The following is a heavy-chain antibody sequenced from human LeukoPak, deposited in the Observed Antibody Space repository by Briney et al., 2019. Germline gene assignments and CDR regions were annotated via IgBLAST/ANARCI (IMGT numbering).Heavy chain of an antibody. D-gene: IGHD6-13*01. J-gene: IGHJ4*02. CDR1: GFTFSSYA. Sequence: GGSLRLSCAASGFTFSSYAMSWVRQAPGKGLEWVSGISGSGGSTYYADSVKGRFTISRDKSKNTVYLQMNSLRAEDTAVYYCAKALAAAGTTNAYWGQGTLVTVSS. CDR3: AKALAAAGTTNAY. V-gene: IGHV3-23*01. CDR2: ISGSGGST.